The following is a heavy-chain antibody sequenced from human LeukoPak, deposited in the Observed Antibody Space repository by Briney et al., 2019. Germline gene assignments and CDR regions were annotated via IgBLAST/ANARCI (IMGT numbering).Heavy chain of an antibody. CDR3: ASHYGSGHGYYYYGMDV. D-gene: IGHD3-10*01. V-gene: IGHV3-7*03. Sequence: GGSLTLACAASGFTFSSYWMTWVRQAPGKGLEWVASIKQGGTEENYVDSVRGRFTISRDNAKNSLFLQMGGLRAEDTAVYYCASHYGSGHGYYYYGMDVWGKGTTVIVSP. J-gene: IGHJ6*04. CDR2: IKQGGTEE. CDR1: GFTFSSYW.